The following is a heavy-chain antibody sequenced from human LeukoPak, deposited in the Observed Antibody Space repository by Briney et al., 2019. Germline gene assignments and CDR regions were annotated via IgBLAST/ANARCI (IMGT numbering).Heavy chain of an antibody. V-gene: IGHV3-30*04. D-gene: IGHD5-18*01. J-gene: IGHJ3*02. CDR1: GFTFSSYA. Sequence: GGSLRLSCAASGFTFSSYAMHWVRQAPGKGLEWVAVISYDGSNKYYADSVKGRFTITRDNSKNMLYLQMNSLRAEDTAVYYCARGTAKGAFDIWGQGTMVTVSS. CDR3: ARGTAKGAFDI. CDR2: ISYDGSNK.